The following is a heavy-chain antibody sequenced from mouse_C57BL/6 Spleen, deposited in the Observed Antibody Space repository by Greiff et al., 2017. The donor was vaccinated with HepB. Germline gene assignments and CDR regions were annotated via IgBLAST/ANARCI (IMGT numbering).Heavy chain of an antibody. V-gene: IGHV5-16*01. CDR1: GFTFSDYY. Sequence: DVQLQESEGGLVQPGSSMKLSCTASGFTFSDYYMAWVRQVPEKGLEWVANINYDGSSTYYLDSLKSRFIISRDNAKNILYLQMSSLKSEDTATYYCARETSYFDYWGQGTTLTVSS. J-gene: IGHJ2*01. CDR3: ARETSYFDY. CDR2: INYDGSST.